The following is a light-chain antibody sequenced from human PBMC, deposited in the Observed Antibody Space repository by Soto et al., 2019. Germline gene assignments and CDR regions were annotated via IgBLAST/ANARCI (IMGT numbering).Light chain of an antibody. Sequence: VVTQAPGTLSLSPGERATLSCRASQSIGSSYLAWYQQKPGQAPRLLIYGASSRATGIPDRFSGGGSGTDFSLTISRLDPEDFAVYYCQQYSSSPITFGQGTRLEIK. CDR3: QQYSSSPIT. V-gene: IGKV3-20*01. J-gene: IGKJ5*01. CDR2: GAS. CDR1: QSIGSSY.